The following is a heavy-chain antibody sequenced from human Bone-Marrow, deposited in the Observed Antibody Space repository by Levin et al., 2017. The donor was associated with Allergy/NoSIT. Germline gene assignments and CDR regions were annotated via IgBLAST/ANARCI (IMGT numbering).Heavy chain of an antibody. CDR3: ARKEAGYGSETIDY. V-gene: IGHV5-51*01. CDR2: IYPGDSDA. J-gene: IGHJ4*02. Sequence: PGESLKISCKASGYLFTDFWIGWVRQLPGKGLEWMGIIYPGDSDARYRPSFQGQVSISVDNSINTVYLQWISLKASDTATYFCARKEAGYGSETIDYWGQGTRVTVSS. CDR1: GYLFTDFW. D-gene: IGHD3-10*01.